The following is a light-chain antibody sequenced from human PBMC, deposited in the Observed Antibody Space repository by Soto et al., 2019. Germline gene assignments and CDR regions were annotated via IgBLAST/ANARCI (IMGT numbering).Light chain of an antibody. Sequence: QSALTQPPSASGSPGQSVTISCAGTSSDVGGYNLVSWYQQHPGKAPKLMIYEVIKRPSGVPDRFSGSKSGNTASLTVSGLHAEDEADYYCSSYTSSSSDVFGTGTKVTVL. CDR2: EVI. V-gene: IGLV2-8*01. CDR3: SSYTSSSSDV. CDR1: SSDVGGYNL. J-gene: IGLJ1*01.